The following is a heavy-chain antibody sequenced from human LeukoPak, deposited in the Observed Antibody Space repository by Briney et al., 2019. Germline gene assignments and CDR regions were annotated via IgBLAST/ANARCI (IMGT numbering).Heavy chain of an antibody. Sequence: SETLSLTCTVSGASISSSSSSWGWVRQPPGKGPEWIGSIYYSGLTYDNPSLKSRVSIYVDPSKNHFSLKVSSVTAADTAVYYCASGTFDDYGDYDRGKYFDQWGQGTRVTVSS. CDR1: GASISSSSSS. CDR2: IYYSGLT. D-gene: IGHD4-17*01. V-gene: IGHV4-39*02. CDR3: ASGTFDDYGDYDRGKYFDQ. J-gene: IGHJ4*02.